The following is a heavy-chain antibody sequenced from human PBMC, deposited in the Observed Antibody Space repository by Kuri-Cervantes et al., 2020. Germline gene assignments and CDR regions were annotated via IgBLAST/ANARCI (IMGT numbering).Heavy chain of an antibody. Sequence: GESLKISCAASGFTFSNAWMSWVRQTPGKGLEWVGRIKSKTDGGTTDYAAPVKGRFTISRDDSKNTLYLQMNSLKTEDTAVYYCARDGGLGGSLGWLPSPFDYWGQGTLVTVSS. CDR2: IKSKTDGGTT. V-gene: IGHV3-15*01. D-gene: IGHD3-3*01. J-gene: IGHJ4*02. CDR1: GFTFSNAW. CDR3: ARDGGLGGSLGWLPSPFDY.